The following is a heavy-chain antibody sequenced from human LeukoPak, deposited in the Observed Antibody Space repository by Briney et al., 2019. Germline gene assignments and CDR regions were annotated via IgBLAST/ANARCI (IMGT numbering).Heavy chain of an antibody. CDR2: VYYSGST. D-gene: IGHD1-14*01. CDR1: GGSISSNF. Sequence: SETLSLTCAVSGGSISSNFWSWIRQPPGKGLEWIGYVYYSGSTTYNPSLKSRVTISVDTSKRQFSLKLSSVTAADTAVYYCARTGSYNPYDWFDPWGQGTLVTVSS. CDR3: ARTGSYNPYDWFDP. V-gene: IGHV4-59*08. J-gene: IGHJ5*02.